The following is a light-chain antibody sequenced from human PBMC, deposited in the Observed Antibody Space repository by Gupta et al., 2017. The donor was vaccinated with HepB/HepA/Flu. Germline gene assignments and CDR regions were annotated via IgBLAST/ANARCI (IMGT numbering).Light chain of an antibody. Sequence: SYELTQPPSVSVSPGQTARITCSGDALPKQYAYWYQQKPGQAPVLVIYKDSERPSGIPERFSGSRSGTTVTLTISGVQADDEADYYCQSADSSGTYVVFGGGTKLPVL. CDR1: ALPKQY. CDR2: KDS. V-gene: IGLV3-25*03. J-gene: IGLJ2*01. CDR3: QSADSSGTYVV.